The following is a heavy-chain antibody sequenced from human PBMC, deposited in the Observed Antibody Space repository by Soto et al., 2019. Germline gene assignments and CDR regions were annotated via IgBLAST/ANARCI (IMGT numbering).Heavy chain of an antibody. V-gene: IGHV3-30*18. CDR3: VKDGSSGWPYYYGLDV. Sequence: GGSLRLSCAASGYTFSSYGMHWVRQAPGKGLEWVAVISYDGRNKYYADSVKGRFTISRDNSKNTLYLQMSSLRAEDTAVYYCVKDGSSGWPYYYGLDVWGQGTTVTVS. CDR2: ISYDGRNK. CDR1: GYTFSSYG. J-gene: IGHJ6*02. D-gene: IGHD6-19*01.